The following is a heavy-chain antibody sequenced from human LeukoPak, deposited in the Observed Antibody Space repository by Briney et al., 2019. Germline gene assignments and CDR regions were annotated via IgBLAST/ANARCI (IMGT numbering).Heavy chain of an antibody. V-gene: IGHV3-23*01. CDR2: LSGSGDST. CDR3: AKDTVSEGASPILGY. CDR1: GFTFSNFA. D-gene: IGHD1-26*01. Sequence: RGSLRLSCAASGFTFSNFAMTWVRLAPGRGLEGVSTLSGSGDSTHFADSVKGRFTISRDNSKNTLYLQMNSLRAEDTAVYYCAKDTVSEGASPILGYWGQGTLVTVSS. J-gene: IGHJ4*02.